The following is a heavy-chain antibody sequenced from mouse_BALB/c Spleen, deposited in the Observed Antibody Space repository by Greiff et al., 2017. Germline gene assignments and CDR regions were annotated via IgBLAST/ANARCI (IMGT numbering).Heavy chain of an antibody. J-gene: IGHJ3*01. CDR2: ISDGGSYT. CDR3: AREGPSTMITTIAY. D-gene: IGHD2-4*01. V-gene: IGHV5-4*02. Sequence: VQRVESGGGLVKPGGSLKLSCAASGFTFSDYYMYWVRQTPEKRLEWVATISDGGSYTYYPDSVKGRFTISRDNAKNNLYLQMSSLKSEDTAMYYCAREGPSTMITTIAYWGQGTLVTVSA. CDR1: GFTFSDYY.